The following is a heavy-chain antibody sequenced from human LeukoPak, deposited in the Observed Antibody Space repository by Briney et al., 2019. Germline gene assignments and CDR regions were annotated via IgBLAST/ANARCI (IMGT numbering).Heavy chain of an antibody. Sequence: ASVKVSCKTSGYTFIRHWMHWVRQAPGQGLEWMGIINPGGGSTSYAQKFQGRVTMTRDTSTSTVYMELSSLRSEDTAVYYCARDRGNITMDIFDYWGQGTLVTVSS. CDR3: ARDRGNITMDIFDY. CDR1: GYTFIRHW. CDR2: INPGGGST. V-gene: IGHV1-46*01. D-gene: IGHD3-10*01. J-gene: IGHJ4*02.